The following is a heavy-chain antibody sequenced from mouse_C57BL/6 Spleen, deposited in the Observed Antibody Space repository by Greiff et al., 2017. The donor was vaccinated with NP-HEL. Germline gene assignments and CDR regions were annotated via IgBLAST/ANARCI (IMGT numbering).Heavy chain of an antibody. Sequence: VQLQQSGAELVRPGASVTLSCKASGYTFTDYEMHWVKQTPVHGLEWIGAIDPETGGTAYNQKFKGKAILTADQSSSTAYMELRSLTSKNAAVYYCTRTDYYGSSYVFAYWGQGTLVTVSA. CDR3: TRTDYYGSSYVFAY. CDR1: GYTFTDYE. D-gene: IGHD1-1*01. J-gene: IGHJ3*01. V-gene: IGHV1-15*01. CDR2: IDPETGGT.